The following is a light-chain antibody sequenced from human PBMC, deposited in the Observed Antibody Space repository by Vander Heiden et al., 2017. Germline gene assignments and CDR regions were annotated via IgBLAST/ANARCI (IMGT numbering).Light chain of an antibody. CDR2: AAS. J-gene: IGKJ2*01. Sequence: AIRMTQSPSSFSASTGDRVTITCRASQGISSYLAWYQQKPGKAPKLLIYAASTLQSGVPSRFSGSGSGTDFTLTISCLQSEDFATYYCQQDDSYPRTFDQGTKMEIK. CDR3: QQDDSYPRT. V-gene: IGKV1-8*01. CDR1: QGISSY.